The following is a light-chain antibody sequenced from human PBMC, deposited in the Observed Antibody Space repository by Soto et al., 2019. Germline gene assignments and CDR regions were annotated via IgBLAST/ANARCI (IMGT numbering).Light chain of an antibody. CDR2: DAS. Sequence: EIVLTQSPATLSLSPGERATLSCRASQSVSSYLAWYQQKPGQAPRLLIYDASNRATGIPARFSGSGSGTDFTLTISSLEPEDVAVYYWQQRSNWPPGGFGPGTKVDIK. CDR1: QSVSSY. CDR3: QQRSNWPPGG. J-gene: IGKJ3*01. V-gene: IGKV3-11*01.